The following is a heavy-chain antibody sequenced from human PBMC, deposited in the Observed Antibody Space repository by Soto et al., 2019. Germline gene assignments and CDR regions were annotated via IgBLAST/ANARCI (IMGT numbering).Heavy chain of an antibody. CDR3: AREVSYWGHFDY. V-gene: IGHV1-18*01. D-gene: IGHD3-10*01. CDR2: ISDYNGNT. Sequence: QVRLVQSGAEVKKPGASVKVSCKASGYTFTNYGIIWVRQAPGQGLEWMGWISDYNGNTNYAQKFQGRVTMTTDTSTSTAHMELRSLRSDDTAVYYCAREVSYWGHFDYWGQGTLVTVSS. J-gene: IGHJ4*02. CDR1: GYTFTNYG.